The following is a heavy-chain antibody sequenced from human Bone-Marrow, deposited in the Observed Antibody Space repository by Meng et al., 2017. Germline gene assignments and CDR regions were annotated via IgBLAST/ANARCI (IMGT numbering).Heavy chain of an antibody. D-gene: IGHD6-6*01. Sequence: SVKVSCKASGGTFSSYAISWVRQAPGQGLEWMGGIIPIFGTANYAQKFQGRVTITADESTSTAYMELSSLRSEDTAVYYCARSFIAARNLLFNWCDPWGQGTLVTVSS. CDR3: ARSFIAARNLLFNWCDP. V-gene: IGHV1-69*13. CDR2: IIPIFGTA. CDR1: GGTFSSYA. J-gene: IGHJ5*02.